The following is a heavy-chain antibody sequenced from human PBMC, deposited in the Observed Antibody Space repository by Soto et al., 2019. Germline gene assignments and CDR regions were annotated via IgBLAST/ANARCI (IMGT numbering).Heavy chain of an antibody. D-gene: IGHD2-2*01. Sequence: PGGSLRLSCAASGFTFSSYAMSWVRQAPGKGLEWVSAIGGSGHITYYADSVKGRFTISRDNSKNTLYLQMNSLRAEDTAVYYYAKDRTVVVPASMGNWFDPWGQGTLVTAPQ. CDR3: AKDRTVVVPASMGNWFDP. V-gene: IGHV3-23*01. J-gene: IGHJ5*01. CDR2: IGGSGHIT. CDR1: GFTFSSYA.